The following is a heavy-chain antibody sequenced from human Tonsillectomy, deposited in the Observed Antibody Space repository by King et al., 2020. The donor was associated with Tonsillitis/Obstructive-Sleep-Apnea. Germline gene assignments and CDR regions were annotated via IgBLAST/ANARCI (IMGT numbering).Heavy chain of an antibody. CDR2: IYYTGNT. D-gene: IGHD3-3*01. Sequence: QLQESGPGLVKPSETLSLTCTVSGGSVSRSHYFWSWIRQPPGKGLEWIGSIYYTGNTNYIPSLKSRVTISLDTSKNQFSLKLSSVTAADTAVYYCGRAYEWSKVIDYWGQGTLVTVSS. CDR1: GGSVSRSHYF. V-gene: IGHV4-61*01. J-gene: IGHJ4*02. CDR3: GRAYEWSKVIDY.